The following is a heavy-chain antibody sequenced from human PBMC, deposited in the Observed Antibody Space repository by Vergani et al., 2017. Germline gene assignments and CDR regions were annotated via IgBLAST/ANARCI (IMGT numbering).Heavy chain of an antibody. Sequence: EVQLLESGGDLVQPGGSLRLSCAASGFTFIMHAMSWVRQAPGKGLEWVSIISDNGGTTYYADSVKGRFTISRDNAKNSLFLQMSSLKVEDTGVYYCAREMSNEGFDYWGQGTRVTVS. V-gene: IGHV3-23*01. J-gene: IGHJ4*02. CDR2: ISDNGGTT. D-gene: IGHD4-11*01. CDR3: AREMSNEGFDY. CDR1: GFTFIMHA.